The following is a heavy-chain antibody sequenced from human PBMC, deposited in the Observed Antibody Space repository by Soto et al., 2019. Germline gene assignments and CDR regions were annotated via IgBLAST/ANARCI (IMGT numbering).Heavy chain of an antibody. CDR1: GGSIRDHY. Sequence: SETLSLTCAVSGGSIRDHYWGWIRQPPGKGLEWVGYIAYNGVTSYSPSLQGRLTLSRDTSKNQISLKLTYVTAADTAIYYCAKDTYYFNSGTKLGSYDIWGQGTSVTVSS. D-gene: IGHD3-10*01. CDR3: AKDTYYFNSGTKLGSYDI. CDR2: IAYNGVT. V-gene: IGHV4-59*11. J-gene: IGHJ3*02.